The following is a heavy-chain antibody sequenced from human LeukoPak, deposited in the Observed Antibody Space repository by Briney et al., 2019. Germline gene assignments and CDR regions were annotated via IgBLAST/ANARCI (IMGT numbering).Heavy chain of an antibody. D-gene: IGHD5-18*01. J-gene: IGHJ4*02. CDR1: QFTFSAYA. V-gene: IGHV3-30*03. Sequence: GTSLRLSCAASQFTFSAYAMHWVRQAPGKGLEWVAVISYDGGNEFYADSVKGRFSVSRDNSKNTLDLQMSSLRAEDTAVYYCARRGHGYGSPFDYWGQGTLVTVSS. CDR2: ISYDGGNE. CDR3: ARRGHGYGSPFDY.